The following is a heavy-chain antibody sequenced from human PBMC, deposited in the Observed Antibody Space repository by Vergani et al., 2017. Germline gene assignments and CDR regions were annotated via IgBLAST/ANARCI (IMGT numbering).Heavy chain of an antibody. V-gene: IGHV3-43*01. Sequence: EVQLVESGGVVVQPGGSLRLSCAASGFTFDDYTMHWVRQAPGKGLEWVSLISWDGGSTYYADSVKGRFTISRDNSKNSLYLQMNSLRTEDTALYYCAKVGRSEVAGTFGAFDIWGQGTMVTVSS. J-gene: IGHJ3*02. D-gene: IGHD6-19*01. CDR3: AKVGRSEVAGTFGAFDI. CDR2: ISWDGGST. CDR1: GFTFDDYT.